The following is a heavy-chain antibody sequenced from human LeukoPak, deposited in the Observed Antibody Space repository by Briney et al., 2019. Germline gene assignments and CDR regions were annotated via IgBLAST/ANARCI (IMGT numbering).Heavy chain of an antibody. CDR2: IYSSGST. J-gene: IGHJ4*02. D-gene: IGHD2-15*01. CDR3: ARFHCSGGSFYPDDY. Sequence: SETLSLTCTVSGGSISSYYWSWIRQPAGKGLEWIGRIYSSGSTNYNPSLKSRVTMSIDTSKNQISLNLSSVTAADTAVYYCARFHCSGGSFYPDDYWGQGTLVTVSS. V-gene: IGHV4-4*07. CDR1: GGSISSYY.